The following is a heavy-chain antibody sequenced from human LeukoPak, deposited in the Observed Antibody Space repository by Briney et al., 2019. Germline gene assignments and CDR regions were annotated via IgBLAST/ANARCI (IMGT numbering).Heavy chain of an antibody. V-gene: IGHV6-1*01. CDR2: TYYRSKWYY. CDR1: GDSVSSTGAG. J-gene: IGHJ3*02. CDR3: ARDVAFDI. Sequence: SQTHSLTCAISGDSVSSTGAGWDWIRQSPSRGLEWLGRTYYRSKWYYEYAASVKSRITINPDTSKNQFSLHLSSVTPEDTAVYYCARDVAFDIWGQGTVVTVSS.